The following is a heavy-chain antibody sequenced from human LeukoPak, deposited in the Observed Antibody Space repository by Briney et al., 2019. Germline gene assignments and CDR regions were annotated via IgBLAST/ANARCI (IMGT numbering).Heavy chain of an antibody. CDR2: IYHSGST. J-gene: IGHJ4*02. V-gene: IGHV4-4*02. CDR1: GGSISSSNW. Sequence: PSETLSLTCAVSGGSISSSNWWSWVRQPPGKGLEWIGEIYHSGSTNYNPSLKSRVTISVDKSKNQFSLKLSSVTAADTAVYYCARWVSGYDTSYIDYWGQGTLVTVSS. CDR3: ARWVSGYDTSYIDY. D-gene: IGHD5-12*01.